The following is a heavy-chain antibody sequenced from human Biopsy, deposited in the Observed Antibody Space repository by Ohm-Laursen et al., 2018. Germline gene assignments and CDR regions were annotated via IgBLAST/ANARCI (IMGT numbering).Heavy chain of an antibody. D-gene: IGHD1-26*01. CDR3: ARDPIVGSKADGMDV. CDR2: IWYDGSSE. V-gene: IGHV3-33*01. CDR1: GFTLSVYA. Sequence: RSLRLSCSAPGFTLSVYAMHWVRQAPGKGLEWVAIIWYDGSSEYYADSVKGRFTISRDNSKNTVYLEMNSLRAEDTAVYFCARDPIVGSKADGMDVWGQGTTVTVSS. J-gene: IGHJ6*02.